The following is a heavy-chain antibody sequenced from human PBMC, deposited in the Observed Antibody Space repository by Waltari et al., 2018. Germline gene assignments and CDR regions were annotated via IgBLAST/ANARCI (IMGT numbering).Heavy chain of an antibody. D-gene: IGHD6-19*01. V-gene: IGHV3-53*01. CDR2: LYSGSST. CDR1: GFIVSSNY. J-gene: IGHJ4*02. Sequence: EVQLVESGRGLIQPGGSLRLSCAASGFIVSSNYMSWVRQAPGRGLGWVSLLYSGSSTYYADSVKGRFTISRDNSKNTLDLQMDSLSVEDTAVYYCARWQQWPVRAFDYWGQGTLATVSS. CDR3: ARWQQWPVRAFDY.